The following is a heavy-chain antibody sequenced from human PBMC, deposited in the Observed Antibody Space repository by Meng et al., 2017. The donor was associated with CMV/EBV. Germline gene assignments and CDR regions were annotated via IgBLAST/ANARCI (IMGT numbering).Heavy chain of an antibody. CDR2: IIPILGIA. Sequence: SVKVSCKASGGTFSSYTISWVRQAPGQGLEWMGRIIPILGIANYAQKFQGRVTITADKSTSTAYMELSSLRSEDTAVYYCAGDPAVDTAMVNDDAFDIWGQGTMVTVSS. J-gene: IGHJ3*02. CDR1: GGTFSSYT. CDR3: AGDPAVDTAMVNDDAFDI. V-gene: IGHV1-69*04. D-gene: IGHD5-18*01.